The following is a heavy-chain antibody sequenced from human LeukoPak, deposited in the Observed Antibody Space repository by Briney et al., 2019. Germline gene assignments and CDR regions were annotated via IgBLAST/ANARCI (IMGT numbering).Heavy chain of an antibody. V-gene: IGHV1-8*01. CDR1: GYTFTSYD. D-gene: IGHD2-2*01. J-gene: IGHJ5*02. Sequence: ASVKVSCKASGYTFTSYDINWVRQATGQGLEWMGWMNPNSGNTGYAQKFQGRVTMTRNTSISTAYMELSSLRSEDTAMYYCARSYCSSTSCLDWFDPWGQGTLVTVSS. CDR2: MNPNSGNT. CDR3: ARSYCSSTSCLDWFDP.